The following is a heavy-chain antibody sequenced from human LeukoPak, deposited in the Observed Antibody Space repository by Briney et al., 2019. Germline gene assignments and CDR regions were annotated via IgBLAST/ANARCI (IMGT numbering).Heavy chain of an antibody. CDR2: ISGSGGST. D-gene: IGHD2-2*01. Sequence: PGGSLRLSCAASGFTFSSYAMSWVRQAPGKGLEWVSAISGSGGSTYYADSVKGRFTISRDNSKNTLYLQMNSPRAEDTAVYYCAKDEYYCSSTSCYFSWFDPWGQGTLVTVSS. CDR1: GFTFSSYA. J-gene: IGHJ5*02. CDR3: AKDEYYCSSTSCYFSWFDP. V-gene: IGHV3-23*01.